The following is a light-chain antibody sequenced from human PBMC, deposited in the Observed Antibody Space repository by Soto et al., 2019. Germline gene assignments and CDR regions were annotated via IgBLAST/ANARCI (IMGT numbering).Light chain of an antibody. J-gene: IGKJ1*01. Sequence: EIVLTQSPGTLSLSPGEIATLSCRASQSVTNRYLAWYRQKPGQAPRLLIFGASIRDTGTPDRFSGSGSGTDFTLTINRLEPEDFAVYYCQQYGSSPGTLGQGTKVDIK. CDR2: GAS. CDR1: QSVTNRY. CDR3: QQYGSSPGT. V-gene: IGKV3-20*01.